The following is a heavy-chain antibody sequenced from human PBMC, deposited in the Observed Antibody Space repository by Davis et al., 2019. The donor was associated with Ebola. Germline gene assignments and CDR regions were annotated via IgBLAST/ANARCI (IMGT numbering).Heavy chain of an antibody. CDR1: GFVFSSYV. V-gene: IGHV3-23*01. CDR2: LGLSADT. Sequence: GESLKISCAASGFVFSSYVMSWVRRAPGKGLEWVSTLGLSADTYYADSVKGRFTISRDNSKNTLHLQMNSLRVEDTAIYYCAKDTSNVWFDVWGPGTMVTVSS. D-gene: IGHD6-19*01. J-gene: IGHJ3*01. CDR3: AKDTSNVWFDV.